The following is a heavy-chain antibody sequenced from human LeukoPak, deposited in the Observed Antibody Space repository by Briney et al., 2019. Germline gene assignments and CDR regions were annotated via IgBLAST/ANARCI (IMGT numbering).Heavy chain of an antibody. J-gene: IGHJ4*02. CDR1: GFTFRSYG. CDR2: IRYDGSNK. CDR3: AKYEDSSSWSFEY. D-gene: IGHD2-2*01. V-gene: IGHV3-30*02. Sequence: GGSLRLSCAASGFTFRSYGMHWVRQAPGKGLEWVAFIRYDGSNKYYADSVKGRFTISRDNSKNTLYVQMNSLRAEDTAVYYCAKYEDSSSWSFEYWGQGTLSPSPQ.